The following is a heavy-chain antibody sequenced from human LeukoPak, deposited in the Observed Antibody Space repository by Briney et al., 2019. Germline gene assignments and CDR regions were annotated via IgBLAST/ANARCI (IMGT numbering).Heavy chain of an antibody. CDR1: GFTFSSYW. CDR2: IKQDGSEK. V-gene: IGHV3-7*03. J-gene: IGHJ4*02. D-gene: IGHD6-6*01. CDR3: ARAGYSSSSFDY. Sequence: GGSLRLSCAASGFTFSSYWMSWVRQAPGKGLEWVANIKQDGSEKYYVDSVKGRFTISRDSAKNSLYLQMNSLRAEDTALYYCARAGYSSSSFDYWGQGTLVTVSS.